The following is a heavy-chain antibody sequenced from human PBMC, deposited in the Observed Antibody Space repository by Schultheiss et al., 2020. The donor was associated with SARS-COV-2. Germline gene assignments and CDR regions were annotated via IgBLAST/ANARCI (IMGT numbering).Heavy chain of an antibody. Sequence: GESLKISCKGSGYSFTSYWISWVRQMPGKGLEWMGRIDPSDSYTNYSPSFQGHVTISADKSIGTAYLQWSSLKASDTAMYYCARHVELDDSVLLWRRYYYGMDVWGQGTTVTVSS. CDR1: GYSFTSYW. J-gene: IGHJ6*02. CDR2: IDPSDSYT. V-gene: IGHV5-10-1*01. D-gene: IGHD2-21*02. CDR3: ARHVELDDSVLLWRRYYYGMDV.